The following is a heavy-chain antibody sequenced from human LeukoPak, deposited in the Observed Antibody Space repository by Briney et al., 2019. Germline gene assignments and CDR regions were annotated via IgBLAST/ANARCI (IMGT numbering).Heavy chain of an antibody. Sequence: PGGSLRLSCAASGFTFSSYRMSWVRQAPGKGLEWVANIKQDGRKKYYVDSVKGRFTISRDNAKNSLYLQMNSLRAEDTAVYYCARARYYGSGSPYYYYGMDVWGKGTTVTVSS. CDR2: IKQDGRKK. J-gene: IGHJ6*04. D-gene: IGHD3-10*01. V-gene: IGHV3-7*03. CDR3: ARARYYGSGSPYYYYGMDV. CDR1: GFTFSSYR.